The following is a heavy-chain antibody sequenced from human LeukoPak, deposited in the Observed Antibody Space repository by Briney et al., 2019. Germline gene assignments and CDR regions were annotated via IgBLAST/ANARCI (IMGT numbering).Heavy chain of an antibody. V-gene: IGHV3-66*01. J-gene: IGHJ4*02. Sequence: GGSLRLSCAASGFTVSSNYMSWVRQAPGKGLEWVSVIDSGGSTYYADSVKGRFTISRDNSKNTLYLQMNSLTAEDTAVYYCARALRESMVRGVIMSYFFDYWGQGTLVTVSS. CDR3: ARALRESMVRGVIMSYFFDY. CDR2: IDSGGST. CDR1: GFTVSSNY. D-gene: IGHD3-10*01.